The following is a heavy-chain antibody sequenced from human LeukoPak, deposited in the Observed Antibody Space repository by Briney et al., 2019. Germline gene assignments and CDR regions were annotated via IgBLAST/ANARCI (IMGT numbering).Heavy chain of an antibody. Sequence: GRSLRLSCAASGFTFSSYGMHWVRQAPGKGLEWVAVIWYDGSNKYYADSVKGRFTISRDNSKNTLYLQMNSLRAEDTAVYYCARGLGGDSGSYWDYFDYWGQGTLVTVSS. J-gene: IGHJ4*02. CDR1: GFTFSSYG. D-gene: IGHD3-10*01. CDR2: IWYDGSNK. V-gene: IGHV3-33*01. CDR3: ARGLGGDSGSYWDYFDY.